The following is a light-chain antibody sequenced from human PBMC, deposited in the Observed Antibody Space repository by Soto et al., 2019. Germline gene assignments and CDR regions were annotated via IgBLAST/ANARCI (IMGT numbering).Light chain of an antibody. Sequence: EIVMTQSPATLSESPGERATLSCRASQSVSSNLAWYQQKPGQAPRLLIYGASTRATGIPARFSGSGSGTEFTLTISSLQSEDFAVYYCQQYNNWPRVTFGQGTKVDIK. J-gene: IGKJ1*01. CDR3: QQYNNWPRVT. CDR2: GAS. V-gene: IGKV3-15*01. CDR1: QSVSSN.